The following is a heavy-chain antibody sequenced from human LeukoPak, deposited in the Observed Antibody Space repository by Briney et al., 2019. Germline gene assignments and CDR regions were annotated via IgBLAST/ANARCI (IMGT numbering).Heavy chain of an antibody. CDR3: ARSSWGSYYYAFDI. D-gene: IGHD1-26*01. V-gene: IGHV4-59*01. CDR2: IYYSGST. Sequence: SETLSLTCTVSGGSISSYYWSWIRQPPGKGLEWIGYIYYSGSTNYNPSLKSRVTISVDTSKNQFSLKLSSVTAADTAVYYCARSSWGSYYYAFDIWGQGTMVTVSS. J-gene: IGHJ3*02. CDR1: GGSISSYY.